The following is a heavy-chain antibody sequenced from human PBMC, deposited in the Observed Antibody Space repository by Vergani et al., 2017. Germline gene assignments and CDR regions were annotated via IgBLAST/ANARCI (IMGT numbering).Heavy chain of an antibody. CDR3: ARGRYCSSTSCSPNTYRGYYYYMDV. J-gene: IGHJ6*03. CDR1: GYSISSGYY. Sequence: QVQLPESGPGLVKPSETLSLTCTVSGYSISSGYYWGWIRQPPGKGLEWIGYIYYSGSTNYNPSLKSRVTISVDTSKNQFSLKLSSVTAADTAVYYCARGRYCSSTSCSPNTYRGYYYYMDVWGKGTTVTVSS. D-gene: IGHD2-2*01. CDR2: IYYSGST. V-gene: IGHV4-38-2*02.